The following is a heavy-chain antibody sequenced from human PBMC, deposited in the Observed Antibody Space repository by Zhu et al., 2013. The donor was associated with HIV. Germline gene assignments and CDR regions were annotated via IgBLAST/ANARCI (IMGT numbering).Heavy chain of an antibody. CDR1: GYTLTELS. CDR2: IIPIFGSA. CDR3: IRRAFYYDRSWFDP. Sequence: QVQLVQSGAEVKKPGASVKVSCKVSGYTLTELSMHWVRQAPGQGPEWMGGIIPIFGSANYAQRFQGRVTITADESTRTAYMELSTLRSEDTAVYYCIRRAFYYDRSWFDPWGQGTLVTVSS. J-gene: IGHJ5*02. V-gene: IGHV1-69*13. D-gene: IGHD3-22*01.